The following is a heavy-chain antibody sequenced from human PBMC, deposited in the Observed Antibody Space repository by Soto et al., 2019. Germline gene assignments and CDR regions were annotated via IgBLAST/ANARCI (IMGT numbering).Heavy chain of an antibody. CDR2: IIPIFGTA. CDR1: GGTFSSYA. Sequence: ASVKVSCKASGGTFSSYAISWVRQAPGQGLEWMGGIIPIFGTANYAQKFQGRVTITADESTSTAYMELSSLRSEDTAVYYCARVSAGDPAPFDYWGQGTLVTVSS. J-gene: IGHJ4*02. D-gene: IGHD2-21*02. CDR3: ARVSAGDPAPFDY. V-gene: IGHV1-69*13.